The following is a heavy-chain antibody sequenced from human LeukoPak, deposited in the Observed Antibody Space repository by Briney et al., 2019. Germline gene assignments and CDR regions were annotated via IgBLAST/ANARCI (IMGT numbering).Heavy chain of an antibody. CDR1: GYTFTSDY. Sequence: RASVKVSCKASGYTFTSDYIHWVRQAPGQGLEWLGIINPSGGRTTYGQNFQGRVTMNRDTSTSTVYMELSSLRSEDTAVYYCARGSRFLDYWGQVTLVTVS. V-gene: IGHV1-46*01. CDR2: INPSGGRT. J-gene: IGHJ4*02. D-gene: IGHD3-3*01. CDR3: ARGSRFLDY.